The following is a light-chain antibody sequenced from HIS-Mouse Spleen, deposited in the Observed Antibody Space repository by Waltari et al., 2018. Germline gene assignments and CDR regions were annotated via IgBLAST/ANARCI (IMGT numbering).Light chain of an antibody. CDR2: QDS. J-gene: IGLJ1*01. CDR3: QAWDSSTAV. V-gene: IGLV3-1*01. CDR1: TLGDKY. Sequence: YELTQPPSVSVSPGQTASIPCHGATLGDKYACWYQQKPGQSPVLVIYQDSKRPSGIPERFSGSNSGNTATLTISGTQAMDEADYYCQAWDSSTAVFGTGTKVTVL.